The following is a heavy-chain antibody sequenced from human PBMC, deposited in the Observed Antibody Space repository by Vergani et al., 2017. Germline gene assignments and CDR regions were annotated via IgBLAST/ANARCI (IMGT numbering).Heavy chain of an antibody. J-gene: IGHJ4*03. CDR2: ISSSSSYI. V-gene: IGHV3-21*01. Sequence: VQLVESGGGLVKPGGSLRLSCAASGFTFSSYSMNWVRQAPGKGLEWVSSISSSSSYIYYADSVKGRFTISRDNAKNSLYLQMNSLRAEDTAVYYCARDRLLRYYFDYWGQGTTVTVSS. CDR3: ARDRLLRYYFDY. CDR1: GFTFSSYS. D-gene: IGHD4-23*01.